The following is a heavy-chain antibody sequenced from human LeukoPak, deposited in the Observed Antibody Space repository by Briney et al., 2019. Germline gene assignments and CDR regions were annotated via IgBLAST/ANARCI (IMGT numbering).Heavy chain of an antibody. V-gene: IGHV3-30*18. CDR3: AKDLELPYYYGSGRDAFDI. CDR1: GFTFSSYG. D-gene: IGHD3-10*01. J-gene: IGHJ3*02. CDR2: TSYDGSKK. Sequence: QPGGSLRLSCAASGFTFSSYGMHWVRQAPGKGLEWVAVTSYDGSKKYYADSVKGRFTISRDNSKNRLYLQMNSLRAEDTAVYYCAKDLELPYYYGSGRDAFDIWGQGTMVTVSS.